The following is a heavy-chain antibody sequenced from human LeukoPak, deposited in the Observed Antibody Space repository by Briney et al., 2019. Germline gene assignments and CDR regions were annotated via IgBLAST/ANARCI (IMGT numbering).Heavy chain of an antibody. J-gene: IGHJ4*02. CDR2: ISSSGSTM. CDR3: ARDGSSGYYRDY. D-gene: IGHD3-22*01. CDR1: GFTFSSYE. Sequence: GGSLRLSCAASGFTFSSYEMNWVRQAPGKGLERVSYISSSGSTMYYADSVKGRFTISRDNAKNSLYLQMNSLRAEDTAVYYCARDGSSGYYRDYWGQGTLVTVSS. V-gene: IGHV3-48*03.